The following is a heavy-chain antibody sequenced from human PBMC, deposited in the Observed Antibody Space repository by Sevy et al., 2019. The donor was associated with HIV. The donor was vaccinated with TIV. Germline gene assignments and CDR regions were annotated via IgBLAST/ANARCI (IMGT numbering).Heavy chain of an antibody. D-gene: IGHD4-17*01. J-gene: IGHJ4*02. Sequence: GGSLRLSCAASGFIFSSYEMNWVRQAPGKGLEWVSYISNSGTTIYYSDSVKGRFTISRDNPRNSLYLQMNSLRAEDTAVYYCARDLPPSATTVAHFDCWGQGTLVTASS. CDR2: ISNSGTTI. V-gene: IGHV3-48*03. CDR3: ARDLPPSATTVAHFDC. CDR1: GFIFSSYE.